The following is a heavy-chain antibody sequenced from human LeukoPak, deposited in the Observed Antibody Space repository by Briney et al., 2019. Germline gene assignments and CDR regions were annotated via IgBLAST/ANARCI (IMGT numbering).Heavy chain of an antibody. CDR2: ISYDGSNK. J-gene: IGHJ4*02. CDR3: ARGGSSYFLDY. Sequence: GGSLKLSCAASGFTFSSYAMHWVRQAPGKGLEWVAVISYDGSNKYYADSVKGRFTISRDNSKNTLNLQMNSLRAEDTAVYYCARGGSSYFLDYWGQGTLVTVSS. D-gene: IGHD6-13*01. CDR1: GFTFSSYA. V-gene: IGHV3-30*04.